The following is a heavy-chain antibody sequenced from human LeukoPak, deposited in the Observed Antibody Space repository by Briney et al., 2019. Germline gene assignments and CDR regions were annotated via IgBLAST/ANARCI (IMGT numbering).Heavy chain of an antibody. CDR1: GFIFSSYS. D-gene: IGHD3-10*01. Sequence: GGSLRLSCAASGFIFSSYSMNWVRQAPGKGLEWVSYISSSSSAKYYADSVKGRFTVSRDNAQNSLYLQVNSLRAEDTAVYYCARDNGGSGSYNFDYWGQGTLVTVSS. CDR2: ISSSSSAK. V-gene: IGHV3-48*04. J-gene: IGHJ4*02. CDR3: ARDNGGSGSYNFDY.